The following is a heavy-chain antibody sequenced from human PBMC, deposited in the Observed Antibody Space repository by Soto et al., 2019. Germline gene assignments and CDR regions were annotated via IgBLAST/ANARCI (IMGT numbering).Heavy chain of an antibody. Sequence: EVQLVESGGGLVQPGGSLKLSCAASGFTFSGSAMHWVRQASGKGLEWVGRIRSKANSYATAYAASVKGRFTISRDDSKNTAYLQMNSLKTEYTAVYYCTSQLVDIVATMVDYWGQGTLVTVSS. D-gene: IGHD5-12*01. CDR1: GFTFSGSA. V-gene: IGHV3-73*02. CDR2: IRSKANSYAT. J-gene: IGHJ4*02. CDR3: TSQLVDIVATMVDY.